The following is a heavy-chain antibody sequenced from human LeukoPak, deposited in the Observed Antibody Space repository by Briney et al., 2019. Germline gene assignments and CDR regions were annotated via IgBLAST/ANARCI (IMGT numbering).Heavy chain of an antibody. V-gene: IGHV1-18*01. D-gene: IGHD3-22*01. CDR1: GYTFTSYG. Sequence: ASVKVSCKASGYTFTSYGISWVRQAPGQGLEWMGWISAYNGNTNYAQKLQGRVTMTTDTSTGTAYMELRSLRSDDTAVYYCARDVDPHYYDSSVYFFWGQGTLVTVSS. J-gene: IGHJ4*02. CDR3: ARDVDPHYYDSSVYFF. CDR2: ISAYNGNT.